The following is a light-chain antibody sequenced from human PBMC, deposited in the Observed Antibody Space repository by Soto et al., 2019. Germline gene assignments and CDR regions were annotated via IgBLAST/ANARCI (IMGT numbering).Light chain of an antibody. CDR2: DAS. V-gene: IGKV1-33*01. CDR3: QQYANLRT. CDR1: QDVSNS. J-gene: IGKJ5*01. Sequence: IQMTQSPSSLSASVGDRVTITCQSSQDVSNSLNWYQQKPGKAPKLLIYDASNLEAGVPSRFSGSGPGTEFTVTISSLQPEDLATYSCQQYANLRTCCQGTRLEIK.